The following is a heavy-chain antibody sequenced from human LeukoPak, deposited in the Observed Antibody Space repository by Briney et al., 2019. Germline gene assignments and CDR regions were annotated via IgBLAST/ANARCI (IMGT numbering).Heavy chain of an antibody. CDR1: GGSISSYY. Sequence: PSETLSLTCTVSGGSISSYYWSWVRQPAGKGLEWIGRICASGSTNYAPSLSSRVTMSVDTSKNQFSLKLNSVTAADTAVYYCATDISWFDPWGRGTLVTVSS. J-gene: IGHJ5*02. CDR2: ICASGST. V-gene: IGHV4-4*07. CDR3: ATDISWFDP.